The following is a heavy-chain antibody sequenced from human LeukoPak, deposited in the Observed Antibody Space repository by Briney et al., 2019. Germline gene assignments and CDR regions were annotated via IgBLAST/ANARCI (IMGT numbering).Heavy chain of an antibody. CDR3: ARDSPIVAVDRYYYGMDV. D-gene: IGHD2-21*01. J-gene: IGHJ6*02. V-gene: IGHV4-31*11. CDR1: GGSISSGGYY. Sequence: PSETLSLTCAVSGGSISSGGYYWSWIRQHPGKGLEWIGYIYYSGSTYYNPSLKSRVTISLDTSKNQFSLKLSSVTAADTAVYYCARDSPIVAVDRYYYGMDVWGQGTTVTVSS. CDR2: IYYSGST.